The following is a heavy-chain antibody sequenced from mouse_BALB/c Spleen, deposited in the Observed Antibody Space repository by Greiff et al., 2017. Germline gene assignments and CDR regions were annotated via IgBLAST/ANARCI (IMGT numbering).Heavy chain of an antibody. CDR3: ARCHYYGSSYYAMDY. CDR2: INPSNGRT. Sequence: QVQLKQPGAELVKPGASVKLSCKASGYTFTSYWMHWVKQRPGQGLEWIGEINPSNGRTNYNEKFKSKATLTVDKSSSTAYMQLSSLTSEDSAVYFCARCHYYGSSYYAMDYWGQGTSVTVSS. D-gene: IGHD1-1*01. V-gene: IGHV1S81*02. J-gene: IGHJ4*01. CDR1: GYTFTSYW.